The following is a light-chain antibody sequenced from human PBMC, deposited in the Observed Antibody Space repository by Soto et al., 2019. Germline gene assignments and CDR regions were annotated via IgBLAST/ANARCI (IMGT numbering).Light chain of an antibody. J-gene: IGKJ2*01. CDR1: QGISTY. V-gene: IGKV1-39*01. CDR2: AAS. Sequence: DIQMTQSPSSLSASVGDRVTITCRASQGISTYLNWYQQKPGKAPKLLIYAASSLQSGVPSRFSGRGSETDFTLTISSLQPEHFATYYCQQSYSTPYTFGQGTKLEIK. CDR3: QQSYSTPYT.